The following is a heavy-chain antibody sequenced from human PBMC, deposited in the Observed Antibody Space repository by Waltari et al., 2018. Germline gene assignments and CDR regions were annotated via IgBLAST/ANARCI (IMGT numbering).Heavy chain of an antibody. J-gene: IGHJ4*02. Sequence: EVQLVESGGGLVRPGGSLRLSCAASGFTFRSYGRNWVCQAAGKGVEWVSGISSSGGNTYYADSVKGRCNISRDNSKSTLSLQRNSVRADDTGVYYCARGAAYSRFDYWGQGTLVIVSS. CDR3: ARGAAYSRFDY. D-gene: IGHD5-18*01. CDR1: GFTFRSYG. CDR2: ISSSGGNT. V-gene: IGHV3-23*04.